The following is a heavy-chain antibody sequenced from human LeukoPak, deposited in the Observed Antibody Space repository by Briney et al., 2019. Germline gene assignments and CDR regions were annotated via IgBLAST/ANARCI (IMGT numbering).Heavy chain of an antibody. D-gene: IGHD4/OR15-4a*01. CDR1: GGSLSSYG. J-gene: IGHJ5*02. V-gene: IGHV1-69*05. Sequence: SVKVSCKASGGSLSSYGFSWVRQAPGQGFEWMGGIVPMFDSRSFAQKFQGRLTITTDESTSTVYMELSSLRSDDTAVYYCAREANYGGNLNWFDPWGQGTPVTVSS. CDR2: IVPMFDSR. CDR3: AREANYGGNLNWFDP.